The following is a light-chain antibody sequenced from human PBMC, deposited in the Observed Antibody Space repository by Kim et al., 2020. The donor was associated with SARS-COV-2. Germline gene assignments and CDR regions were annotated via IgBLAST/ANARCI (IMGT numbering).Light chain of an antibody. CDR3: ATWDDSLNALV. J-gene: IGLJ2*01. CDR2: SDY. V-gene: IGLV1-44*01. CDR1: SSNIGDNT. Sequence: QSVLTQSPSASATPGQRVTISCSGSSSNIGDNTVSWYQQLPGTAPKLLIYSDYQRPSGVPDRFSGSKSGTSASLAISGLQSEDEAGYFCATWDDSLNALVFGGGTQLTVL.